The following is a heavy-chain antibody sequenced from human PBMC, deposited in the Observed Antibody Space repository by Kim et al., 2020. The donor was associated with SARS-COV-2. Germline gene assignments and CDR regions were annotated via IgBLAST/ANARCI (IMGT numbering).Heavy chain of an antibody. CDR3: TRVWYDSSGSPVPFDY. Sequence: SVKGRFTITRDNAKNTLYLQMNSLRAEDTAVYYCTRVWYDSSGSPVPFDYWGQGALVTVSS. J-gene: IGHJ4*02. V-gene: IGHV3-74*01. D-gene: IGHD3-22*01.